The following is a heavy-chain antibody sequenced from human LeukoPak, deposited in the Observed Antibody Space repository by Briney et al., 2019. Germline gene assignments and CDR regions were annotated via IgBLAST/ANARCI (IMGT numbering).Heavy chain of an antibody. Sequence: GGSLRLSCAASGFTFSSYWMSWVRQAPGKGLEWVANIKQDGSEKYYVDSVKGRFTISRDNAKNSLYLQMNSLRAEDTAVYYCARVHYGGNSFDLFDYWGQGTLVTVSS. CDR3: ARVHYGGNSFDLFDY. CDR2: IKQDGSEK. CDR1: GFTFSSYW. V-gene: IGHV3-7*03. D-gene: IGHD4-23*01. J-gene: IGHJ4*02.